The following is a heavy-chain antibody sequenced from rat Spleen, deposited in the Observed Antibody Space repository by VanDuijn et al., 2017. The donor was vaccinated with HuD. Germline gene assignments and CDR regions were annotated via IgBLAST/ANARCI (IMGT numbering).Heavy chain of an antibody. CDR2: ISSDGGRN. J-gene: IGHJ4*01. D-gene: IGHD1-1*01. CDR3: TRAITPYYVMDA. V-gene: IGHV5-31*01. Sequence: EVQLVESGGGLVQPGRSLKLSCVASGFTFNNYWMSWIRQAPGKGLEWVASISSDGGRNFYRDSVKGRFTISRDNAKSTLYLQMNSLRSEDTATYYCTRAITPYYVMDAWGQGVMVTVSS. CDR1: GFTFNNYW.